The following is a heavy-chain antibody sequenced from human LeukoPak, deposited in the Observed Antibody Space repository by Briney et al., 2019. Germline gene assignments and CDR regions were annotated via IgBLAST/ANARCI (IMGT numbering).Heavy chain of an antibody. D-gene: IGHD1-1*01. CDR3: ARGGYNWNDLDY. CDR2: ISSSSSYI. J-gene: IGHJ4*02. V-gene: IGHV3-21*01. Sequence: RSGGSLRLSCAASGFTFSSYSMNWVRQAPGKGLEWVSSISSSSSYIYYADSVKGRFTISRDNAKNSLYLQMNSLRAEDTAVYYCARGGYNWNDLDYWGQGTLVTVSS. CDR1: GFTFSSYS.